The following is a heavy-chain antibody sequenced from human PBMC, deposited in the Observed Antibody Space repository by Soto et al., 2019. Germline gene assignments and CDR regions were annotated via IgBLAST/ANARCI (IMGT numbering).Heavy chain of an antibody. CDR3: ARDGDVNTGFGKDY. J-gene: IGHJ4*02. Sequence: QVQLVESGGGVVQPGRSLRLSCAASGFTFSSYGMHWVRQAPGTGLEWVAFLWHDGGNKFYAESVKGRFTISRDNSKNTLYLQMTSLSAEDTAMYYCARDGDVNTGFGKDYWGQGTLVTVSS. CDR2: LWHDGGNK. CDR1: GFTFSSYG. D-gene: IGHD3-16*01. V-gene: IGHV3-33*01.